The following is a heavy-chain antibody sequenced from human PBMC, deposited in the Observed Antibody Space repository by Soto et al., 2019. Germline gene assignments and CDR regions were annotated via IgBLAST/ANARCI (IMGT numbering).Heavy chain of an antibody. CDR1: GFTFGDYA. Sequence: GGSLRLSCTASGFTFGDYAMSWFRQAPGKGLEWVGFIRSKAYGGNTEYAASVKGRFTISRDDSKSIAYLQMNSLKTEDTAVYYCTREIAAAGYAFDIWGQGTMVTVSS. CDR3: TREIAAAGYAFDI. J-gene: IGHJ3*02. V-gene: IGHV3-49*03. CDR2: IRSKAYGGNT. D-gene: IGHD6-13*01.